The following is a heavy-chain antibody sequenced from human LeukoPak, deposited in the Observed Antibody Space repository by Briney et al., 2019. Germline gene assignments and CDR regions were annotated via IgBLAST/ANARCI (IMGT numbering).Heavy chain of an antibody. CDR1: GYSFTSNY. J-gene: IGHJ4*02. CDR3: ARDQEAFDY. V-gene: IGHV1-46*01. Sequence: ASVKVSCKASGYSFTSNYIHWVRQAPGQGLEWMGMIYPRDGSTSYAQKFQGRVTVTRDTSTSTVYMELSGLRSKDTAVYYCARDQEAFDYWGQGTLVTVSS. CDR2: IYPRDGST.